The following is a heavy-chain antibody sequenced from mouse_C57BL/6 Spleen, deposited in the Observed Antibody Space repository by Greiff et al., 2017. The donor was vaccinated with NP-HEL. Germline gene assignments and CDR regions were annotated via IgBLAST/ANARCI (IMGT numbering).Heavy chain of an antibody. J-gene: IGHJ3*01. CDR1: GFTFSSYA. CDR3: ARDGVKGFAY. V-gene: IGHV5-4*01. D-gene: IGHD2-1*01. CDR2: ISDGGSYT. Sequence: EVQGVESGGGLVKPGGSLKLSCAASGFTFSSYAMSWVRQTPEKRLEWVATISDGGSYTYYPDNVKGRFTISRDNAKDNLYLQMSHLKSEDTAMYYCARDGVKGFAYWGQGTLVTVSA.